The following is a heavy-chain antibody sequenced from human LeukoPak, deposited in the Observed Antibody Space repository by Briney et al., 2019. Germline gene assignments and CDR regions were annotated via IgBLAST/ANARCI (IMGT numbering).Heavy chain of an antibody. V-gene: IGHV3-23*01. CDR1: GFTFSSYA. J-gene: IGHJ3*02. Sequence: GGSLRLSCAASGFTFSSYAMSWVRQAPGKGLEGVSAISGSGGSTYYADSVKGRFTISRNNSKNTLYLQMNSLRAEDTAVYYCATRSGWDDAFDIWGQGTMVTVSS. D-gene: IGHD6-19*01. CDR3: ATRSGWDDAFDI. CDR2: ISGSGGST.